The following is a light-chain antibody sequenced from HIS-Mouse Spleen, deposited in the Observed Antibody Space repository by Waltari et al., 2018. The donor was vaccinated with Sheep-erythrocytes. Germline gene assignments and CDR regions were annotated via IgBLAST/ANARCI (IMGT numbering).Light chain of an antibody. J-gene: IGKJ3*01. CDR1: QSISSY. CDR3: QQSYSTPQFT. CDR2: AAS. V-gene: IGKV1-39*01. Sequence: DIQMTQSPSSLSASVGDRVTITCRASQSISSYLNWYQQKPGKAPKLLIYAASSLQSGVPSRFSGSGSGTDFTLTISSLQPEDFPTYYCQQSYSTPQFTFGPGTKVDIK.